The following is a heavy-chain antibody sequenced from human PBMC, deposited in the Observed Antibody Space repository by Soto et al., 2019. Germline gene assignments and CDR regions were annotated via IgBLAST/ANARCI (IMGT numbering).Heavy chain of an antibody. CDR2: IIPIFGTA. V-gene: IGHV1-69*06. D-gene: IGHD3-22*01. J-gene: IGHJ4*02. Sequence: ASVKVSCKASGGTFSSYAISWVRQAPGQGLEWMGGIIPIFGTANYAQKFQGRVTITADKSTSTAYMELSSLRSEDTAVYYCARGTGYYDSSGYYLLYWGQGTLVTVSS. CDR3: ARGTGYYDSSGYYLLY. CDR1: GGTFSSYA.